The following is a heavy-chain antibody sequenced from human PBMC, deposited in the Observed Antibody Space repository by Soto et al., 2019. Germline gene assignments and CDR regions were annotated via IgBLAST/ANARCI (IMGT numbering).Heavy chain of an antibody. CDR1: GGSISSSSYY. Sequence: QLHLQESGPGLVKPWETLSLICTVSGGSISSSSYYWGWIRQPPGKGLEWIGSIYYSGNTYYSSSLKDRVTISLDTPKNQFPLRLSSVTAAVTAIYYCVRPVRTTVTFNYFDPWGQGTLVTVSS. CDR2: IYYSGNT. V-gene: IGHV4-39*01. CDR3: VRPVRTTVTFNYFDP. D-gene: IGHD4-17*01. J-gene: IGHJ5*02.